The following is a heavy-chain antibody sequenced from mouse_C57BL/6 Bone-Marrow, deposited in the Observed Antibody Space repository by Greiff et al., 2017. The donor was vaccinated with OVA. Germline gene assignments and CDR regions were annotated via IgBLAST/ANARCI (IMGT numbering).Heavy chain of an antibody. CDR1: GYTFTSYW. V-gene: IGHV1-69*01. D-gene: IGHD1-1*01. Sequence: QVQLKQPGAELVMPGASVKLSCKASGYTFTSYWMHWVKQRPGQGLEWIGEIDPSDSYTNYNQKFKGKSTLTVDKSSSTAYMQLSSLTSEDSAVYYCAGGSPLAYWGQGTLVTVSA. CDR2: IDPSDSYT. J-gene: IGHJ3*01. CDR3: AGGSPLAY.